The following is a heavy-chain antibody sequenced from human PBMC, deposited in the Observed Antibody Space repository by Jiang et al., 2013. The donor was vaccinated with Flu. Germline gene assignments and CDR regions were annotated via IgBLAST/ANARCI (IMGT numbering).Heavy chain of an antibody. CDR2: IYPGDSDT. CDR1: GYSFTSYW. J-gene: IGHJ5*02. V-gene: IGHV5-51*01. CDR3: ARLNLRGQQLAHNWFDP. Sequence: GAEVKKPGESLKISCKGSGYSFTSYWIGWVRQMPGKGLEWMGIIYPGDSDTRYSPSFQGQVTISADKSISTAYLQWSSLKASDTAMYYCARLNLRGQQLAHNWFDPWGQGTLVTVSS. D-gene: IGHD6-13*01.